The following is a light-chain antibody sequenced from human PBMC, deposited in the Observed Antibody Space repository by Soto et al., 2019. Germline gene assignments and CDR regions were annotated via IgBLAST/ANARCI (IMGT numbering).Light chain of an antibody. CDR2: GAS. CDR3: QQYNKGPQT. V-gene: IGKV3-15*01. CDR1: QGVXSSY. Sequence: EIALTQSPCTLSLSPGESATLSCRASQGVXSSYLAWYQQKPGQAPRLLXDGASTRATGIPARFSGSGSGTEFTRTISSLHSDYCAGYYCQQYNKGPQTFGQGTKVDIK. J-gene: IGKJ1*01.